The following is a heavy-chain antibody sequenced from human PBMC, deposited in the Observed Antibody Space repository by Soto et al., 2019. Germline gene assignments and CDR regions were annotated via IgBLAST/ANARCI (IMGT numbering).Heavy chain of an antibody. Sequence: GGSLRLSCAASGFTFSSYSMNWVRQAPGKGLEWVSSISSSSSYIYYADSVKGRFTISRDNAKNSLYLQMNSLRAEDTAVYYCARLTVYAQRTFDYWGQGTLVTVSS. J-gene: IGHJ4*02. D-gene: IGHD2-8*01. CDR3: ARLTVYAQRTFDY. CDR1: GFTFSSYS. V-gene: IGHV3-21*01. CDR2: ISSSSSYI.